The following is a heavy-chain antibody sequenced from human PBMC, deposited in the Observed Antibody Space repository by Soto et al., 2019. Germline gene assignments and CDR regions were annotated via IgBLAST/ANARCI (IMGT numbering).Heavy chain of an antibody. CDR3: AKDEVRTPSLYAMDI. CDR2: ISYDGSNR. J-gene: IGHJ6*02. CDR1: GFTFSSYW. Sequence: GGSLRLSCAASGFTFSSYWMHWFRQAPGKGLEWVALISYDGSNRNSADSVKGRFTISRDNSKNTLYLQMNGLRVEDTAVYYCAKDEVRTPSLYAMDIWGQGTTVTVSS. D-gene: IGHD3-10*01. V-gene: IGHV3-30*18.